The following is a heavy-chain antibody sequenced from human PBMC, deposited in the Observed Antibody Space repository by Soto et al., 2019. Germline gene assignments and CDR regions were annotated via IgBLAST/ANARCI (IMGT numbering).Heavy chain of an antibody. D-gene: IGHD3-3*01. CDR3: ARKSYDDFWSGFNYYYGMDV. Sequence: SVKVSCKASGGTFSSYAISWVRQAPGQGLEWMGGIIPIFGTANYAQKFQGRVTITADESTSTAYMELSSLRSEGTAVYYCARKSYDDFWSGFNYYYGMDVWGQGTTVTVSS. CDR2: IIPIFGTA. CDR1: GGTFSSYA. J-gene: IGHJ6*02. V-gene: IGHV1-69*13.